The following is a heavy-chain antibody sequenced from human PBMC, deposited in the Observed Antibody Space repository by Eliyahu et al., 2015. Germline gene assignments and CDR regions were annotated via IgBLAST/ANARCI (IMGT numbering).Heavy chain of an antibody. D-gene: IGHD3-3*01. CDR2: IMXIGTTI. J-gene: IGHJ4*02. V-gene: IGHV3-11*01. CDR3: ARGRVTLFGVVYYFDY. Sequence: REAPVKPLEWPSYIMXIGTTIHDADSVKGRFTIXRDNAKNSLYLQMNSLRAEDTAVYYCARGRVTLFGVVYYFDYWGQGTLVTVSS.